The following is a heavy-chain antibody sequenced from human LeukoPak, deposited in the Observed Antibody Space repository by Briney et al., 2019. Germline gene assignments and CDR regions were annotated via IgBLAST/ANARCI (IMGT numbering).Heavy chain of an antibody. D-gene: IGHD5-18*01. CDR3: ANFPSYVGDF. CDR2: ISGSGHRT. V-gene: IGHV3-23*01. J-gene: IGHJ4*02. Sequence: GGSLRLSCAASGFTFSSYAMSWVRQAPGKGLEWVSGISGSGHRTYYADSVKGRFTISRDNSKNTLYLQMNSLRAEDTAVYYCANFPSYVGDFWGQGTLVTVSS. CDR1: GFTFSSYA.